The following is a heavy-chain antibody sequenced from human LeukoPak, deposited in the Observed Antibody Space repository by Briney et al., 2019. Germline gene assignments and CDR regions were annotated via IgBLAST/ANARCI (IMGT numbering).Heavy chain of an antibody. J-gene: IGHJ4*02. D-gene: IGHD1-7*01. V-gene: IGHV3-23*01. CDR2: ISGSGVSA. CDR1: GFRFSSYA. Sequence: GGSLRLSCAASGFRFSSYAMSWVRQAPGKGLEWVSAISGSGVSAYYADSVKGRFTVSRDNSKNTLYLQMSSLRAEDTAVYYCAKDERNWNYNLASQTYDWGQGTLVTVSS. CDR3: AKDERNWNYNLASQTYD.